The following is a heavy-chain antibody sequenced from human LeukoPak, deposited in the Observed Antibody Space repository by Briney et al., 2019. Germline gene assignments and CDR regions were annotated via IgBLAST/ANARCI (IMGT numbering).Heavy chain of an antibody. Sequence: SETLSLTCSVSNYSIDSAYYWGWVRQAPGKGLEWIGSIYYSGSTYYNPSLKSRVTISVDTSKNQFSLKLSSVTAADTAVYYCASDSSGYYGYSDYWGQGTLVTVSS. V-gene: IGHV4-38-2*02. CDR1: NYSIDSAYY. CDR2: IYYSGST. D-gene: IGHD3-22*01. CDR3: ASDSSGYYGYSDY. J-gene: IGHJ4*02.